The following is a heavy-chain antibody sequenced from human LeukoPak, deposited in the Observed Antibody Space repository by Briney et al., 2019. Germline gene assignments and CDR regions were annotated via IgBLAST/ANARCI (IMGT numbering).Heavy chain of an antibody. Sequence: GGSLRLSCAASGFTFSSYAMSWVRQAPGKGLEWVSAISGSGGSTYYADSVKGRFTISRDNAKNSLYLQMNSLRAEDTALYYCAKGRIPGTRVNAFDIWGQGTMVTVSS. D-gene: IGHD6-13*01. CDR1: GFTFSSYA. CDR3: AKGRIPGTRVNAFDI. CDR2: ISGSGGST. J-gene: IGHJ3*02. V-gene: IGHV3-23*01.